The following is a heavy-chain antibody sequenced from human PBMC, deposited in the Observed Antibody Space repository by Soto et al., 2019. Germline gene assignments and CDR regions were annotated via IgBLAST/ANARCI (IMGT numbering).Heavy chain of an antibody. D-gene: IGHD3-10*01. CDR1: GFTFEDFA. V-gene: IGHV3-9*01. CDR2: IGWDPSKI. Sequence: GESLRLSCEASGFTFEDFAMHWVRLAPGKGLEWVSSIGWDPSKIAYADSVRGRFSISRDNAKNSLFLDMKNLRREDTAMYFCARAPPGPSPRWDVWGQGTTVTVSS. CDR3: ARAPPGPSPRWDV. J-gene: IGHJ6*02.